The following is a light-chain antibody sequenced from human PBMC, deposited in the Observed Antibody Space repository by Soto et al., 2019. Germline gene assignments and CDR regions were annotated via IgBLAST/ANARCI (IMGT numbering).Light chain of an antibody. CDR1: QSISSW. Sequence: DIQMTQSPSTLSASVGDRVTITCRASQSISSWLAWYQQKPGKAPKLLIYDASSLESGVPSRFSGSGSGTEFTLTISSLQRDDFATYYCQQYNSYSQWTFGQGTKVEIK. CDR2: DAS. J-gene: IGKJ1*01. CDR3: QQYNSYSQWT. V-gene: IGKV1-5*01.